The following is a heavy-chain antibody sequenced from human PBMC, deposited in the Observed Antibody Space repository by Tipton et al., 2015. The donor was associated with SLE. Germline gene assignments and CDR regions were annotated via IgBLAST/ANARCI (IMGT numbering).Heavy chain of an antibody. CDR2: INHSGST. J-gene: IGHJ5*02. CDR1: GGSISSGDYY. V-gene: IGHV4-61*08. D-gene: IGHD1-1*01. CDR3: ASRTTSWFDP. Sequence: TLSLTCTVSGGSISSGDYYWSWIRQPPGKGLEWIGEINHSGSTNYNPSLKSRVTISVDTSKNQFSLKLNSVTAADTAVYYCASRTTSWFDPWGQGTLVTVSS.